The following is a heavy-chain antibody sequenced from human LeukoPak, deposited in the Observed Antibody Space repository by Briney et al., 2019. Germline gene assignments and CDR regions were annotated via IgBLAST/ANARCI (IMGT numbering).Heavy chain of an antibody. V-gene: IGHV3-11*01. CDR2: ITSSGSTT. J-gene: IGHJ4*02. Sequence: GGSLRLSCAASGFTFSSYAMSWIRQAPGKGLEWVSYITSSGSTTYYADSVKGRFTISRDNAKNSLYLQINSLRAEGTAVYYCARLRGYCSGGTCYLYYFDYWGQGTLVTVSS. CDR1: GFTFSSYA. CDR3: ARLRGYCSGGTCYLYYFDY. D-gene: IGHD2-15*01.